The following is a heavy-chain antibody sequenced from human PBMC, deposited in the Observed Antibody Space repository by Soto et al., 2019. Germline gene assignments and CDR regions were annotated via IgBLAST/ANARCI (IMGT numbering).Heavy chain of an antibody. J-gene: IGHJ4*02. D-gene: IGHD4-17*01. CDR3: ARAHGMTTVTNFDY. CDR1: GYTFTSND. CDR2: MNPNSGNT. V-gene: IGHV1-8*01. Sequence: ASVKVSCKASGYTFTSNDINWVRQATGQGLEWMGWMNPNSGNTGYAQKFQGRVTMTRDTSTSTAYMELSSLRSEDTAVYYCARAHGMTTVTNFDYRGQGTLVTVSS.